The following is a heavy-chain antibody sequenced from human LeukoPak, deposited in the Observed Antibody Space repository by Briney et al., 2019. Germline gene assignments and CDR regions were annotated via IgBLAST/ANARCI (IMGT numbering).Heavy chain of an antibody. J-gene: IGHJ4*02. CDR2: ISGSGGST. CDR3: AKDVASKYSSSWYGYYFDY. V-gene: IGHV3-23*01. CDR1: GFTFSSYA. D-gene: IGHD6-13*01. Sequence: GGSLRLSCAASGFTFSSYAMSRVRQAPGKGLEWVSAISGSGGSTYYADSVKGRFTISRDNSKNTLYLQMNSLRAEDTVVYYCAKDVASKYSSSWYGYYFDYWGQGTLVTVSS.